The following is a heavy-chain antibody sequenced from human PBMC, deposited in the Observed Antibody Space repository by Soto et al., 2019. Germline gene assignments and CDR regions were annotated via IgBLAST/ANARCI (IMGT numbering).Heavy chain of an antibody. CDR2: INPSGGST. V-gene: IGHV1-46*01. CDR3: ARDGHPNYDILTGYHNWFDP. D-gene: IGHD3-9*01. CDR1: GYTFTSYY. Sequence: ASVKVSCKASGYTFTSYYMHWVRQAPGQGLEWMGIINPSGGSTSYAQKFQGRVTMTRDTSTSTVHMELSSLRSEDTAVYYCARDGHPNYDILTGYHNWFDPWGQGTLVTVSS. J-gene: IGHJ5*02.